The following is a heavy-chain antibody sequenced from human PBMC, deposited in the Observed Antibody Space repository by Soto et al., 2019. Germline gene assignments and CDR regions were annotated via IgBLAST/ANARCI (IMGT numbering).Heavy chain of an antibody. J-gene: IGHJ2*01. CDR3: ARGGGGYFDL. Sequence: EVQLVESGGGLVQPGGSLRLSCAASGFTFSDHFMDWVRQAPGKGLEWVGRIRTKAYSYTTEYAASVKGRFTISRENSMSSLYLQMNSRKPEGTAAYYCARGGGGYFDLGGRGTLVTVSS. CDR1: GFTFSDHF. V-gene: IGHV3-72*01. CDR2: IRTKAYSYTT. D-gene: IGHD3-10*01.